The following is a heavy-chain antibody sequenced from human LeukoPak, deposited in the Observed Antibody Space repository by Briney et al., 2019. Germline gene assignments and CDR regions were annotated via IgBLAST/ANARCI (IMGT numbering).Heavy chain of an antibody. CDR2: ISGSGGST. D-gene: IGHD3-3*01. CDR1: GFTFSSYA. Sequence: GGSLRLSCAASGFTFSSYAMSWVRQAPGKGLEWVSAISGSGGSTYYADSVKGRFTVSRDNAKNTLYLQMNSLRAEDTAVYYCAKPNNYDFWSGYYNPWDYWGQGTLVTVPS. CDR3: AKPNNYDFWSGYYNPWDY. V-gene: IGHV3-23*01. J-gene: IGHJ4*02.